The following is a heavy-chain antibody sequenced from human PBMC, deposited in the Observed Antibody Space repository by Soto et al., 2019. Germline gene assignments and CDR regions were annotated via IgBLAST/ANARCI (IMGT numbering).Heavy chain of an antibody. CDR2: TRNKANYYTT. D-gene: IGHD3-22*01. V-gene: IGHV3-72*01. CDR3: ARVKGGYPSVMDV. J-gene: IGHJ6*02. Sequence: GGSLRLSCGASGFTFSDYFMAWVRQAPGKGLEWVGRTRNKANYYTTEYAASVKGRFTISRDDSKNSLYLQMNSLKTEDTAVYYCARVKGGYPSVMDVWGQGTTVTAP. CDR1: GFTFSDYF.